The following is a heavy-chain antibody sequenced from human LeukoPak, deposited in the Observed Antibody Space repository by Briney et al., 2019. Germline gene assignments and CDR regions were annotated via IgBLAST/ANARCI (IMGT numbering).Heavy chain of an antibody. CDR2: ITSSSSAK. CDR1: S. V-gene: IGHV3-48*01. Sequence: SXNWVRQAPXXXLEWVSYITSSSSAKYYADSVKGRFTISRDNAENSLYLQMNSLRAEDTAVYYCTRDQEGSDYWGQGTLVTVSS. J-gene: IGHJ4*02. CDR3: TRDQEGSDY.